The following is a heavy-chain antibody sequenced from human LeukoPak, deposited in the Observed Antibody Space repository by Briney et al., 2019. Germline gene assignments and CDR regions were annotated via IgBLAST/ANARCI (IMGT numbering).Heavy chain of an antibody. CDR2: IYYSGST. D-gene: IGHD3-22*01. CDR1: GGSISSYY. V-gene: IGHV4-59*01. J-gene: IGHJ6*02. CDR3: ATMLVAGYGMDV. Sequence: SETLSVTCTVSGGSISSYYWSWIRQPPGNGLEWIGYIYYSGSTNYSPSLKSRVTISVDTSKNQFSLKLSSVTAADTAVYYCATMLVAGYGMDVWGQGTTVTVSS.